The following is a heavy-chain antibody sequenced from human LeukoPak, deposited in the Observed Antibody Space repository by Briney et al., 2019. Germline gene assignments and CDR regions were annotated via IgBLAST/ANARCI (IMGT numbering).Heavy chain of an antibody. V-gene: IGHV1-8*01. CDR1: GYTFTSYD. CDR2: MNPNSGNT. D-gene: IGHD3-22*01. Sequence: ASVKVSCKASGYTFTSYDINWARQATGQGLEWMGWMNPNSGNTGYAQKFQGRVTMTRNTSISTAYMELSSLRSEDTAVYYCARGAGGPTHYYDSSGYSARYFDLWGRGTLVTVSS. J-gene: IGHJ2*01. CDR3: ARGAGGPTHYYDSSGYSARYFDL.